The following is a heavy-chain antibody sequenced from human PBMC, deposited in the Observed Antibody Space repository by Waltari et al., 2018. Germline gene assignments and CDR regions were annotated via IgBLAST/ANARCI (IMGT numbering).Heavy chain of an antibody. Sequence: QVQLQESGPGLVKPSETLSLTCTVSGGSISSYYWSWIRQPPGKGLEWIGYIYYSGSTNYNPSLKRRVTISVDTSKNQFSLKLSSVTAADTAVYYCARLAHDTIFGVVTNYYYYMDVWGKGTTVTISS. D-gene: IGHD3-3*01. V-gene: IGHV4-59*08. J-gene: IGHJ6*03. CDR1: GGSISSYY. CDR2: IYYSGST. CDR3: ARLAHDTIFGVVTNYYYYMDV.